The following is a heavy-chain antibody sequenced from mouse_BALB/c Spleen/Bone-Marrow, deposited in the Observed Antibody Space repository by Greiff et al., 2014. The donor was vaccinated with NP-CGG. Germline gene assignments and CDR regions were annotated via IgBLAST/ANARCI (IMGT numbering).Heavy chain of an antibody. Sequence: EVKLVESGGGLVQPGGSRKLSCAASGFTFSGFGIHWVRQAPETGLEWVAYISSDSSTIYYADTVKGRFTISRDKPKNTLFLQMTSLRSEDTSRYYCARANSVGYYAMDVRGQGSSVTVPS. CDR1: GFTFSGFG. J-gene: IGHJ4*01. CDR3: ARANSVGYYAMDV. V-gene: IGHV5-17*02. CDR2: ISSDSSTI.